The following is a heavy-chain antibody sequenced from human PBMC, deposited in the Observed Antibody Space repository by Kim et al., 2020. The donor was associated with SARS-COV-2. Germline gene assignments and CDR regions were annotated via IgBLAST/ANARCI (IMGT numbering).Heavy chain of an antibody. CDR3: ARGGNVVAATLDY. Sequence: SETLSLTCAVYGGSFSGYYWIWIRQPPGKGLEWIGEINHSGSTNYNPSLKSRVTISVDTSKNQFSLKLSSVTAADTAVYYCARGGNVVAATLDYWGQGTLVTVSS. CDR2: INHSGST. D-gene: IGHD2-15*01. J-gene: IGHJ4*02. V-gene: IGHV4-34*01. CDR1: GGSFSGYY.